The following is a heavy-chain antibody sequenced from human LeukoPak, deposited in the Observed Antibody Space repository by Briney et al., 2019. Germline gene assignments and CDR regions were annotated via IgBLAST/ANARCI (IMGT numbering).Heavy chain of an antibody. J-gene: IGHJ4*02. V-gene: IGHV3-53*01. CDR2: IYAGGTT. Sequence: GGSLRLSCAASGFTVSTNYMSWVRQAPGRGLEWVSVIYAGGTTYYADSVRGRFTISRDNSKHTLYLQMNSLRDEDTAVYYCARDSSGWYWRWSDWGQGTLVTVSS. D-gene: IGHD6-19*01. CDR1: GFTVSTNY. CDR3: ARDSSGWYWRWSD.